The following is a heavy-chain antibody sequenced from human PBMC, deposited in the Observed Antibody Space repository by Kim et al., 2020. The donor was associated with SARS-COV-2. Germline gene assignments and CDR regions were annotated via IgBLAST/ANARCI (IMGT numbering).Heavy chain of an antibody. CDR2: IIPIFGTA. CDR1: GGTFSSYA. V-gene: IGHV1-69*13. CDR3: ARDTPSGYYDSSGYSDAFDI. Sequence: SVKVSCKASGGTFSSYAISWVRQAPGQGLEWMGGIIPIFGTANYAQKFQGRVTITADESTSTAYMELSSLRSEDTAVYYCARDTPSGYYDSSGYSDAFDIWGQGTMVTVSS. D-gene: IGHD3-22*01. J-gene: IGHJ3*02.